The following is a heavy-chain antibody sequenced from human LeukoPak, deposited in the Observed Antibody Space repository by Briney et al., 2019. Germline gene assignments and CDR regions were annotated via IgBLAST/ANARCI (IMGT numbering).Heavy chain of an antibody. CDR2: ISNSGDET. CDR3: AKRAVAVAATPWFDY. CDR1: GFTFSRYA. D-gene: IGHD2-15*01. J-gene: IGHJ4*02. V-gene: IGHV3-23*01. Sequence: GGSLRLSCAASGFTFSRYAMSWVRQAPGKGPEWVSDISNSGDETYYADAVKGRFTIFRDNSKNTVYLQLSGLRAEDTAIYYCAKRAVAVAATPWFDYWGQGTLVTVSS.